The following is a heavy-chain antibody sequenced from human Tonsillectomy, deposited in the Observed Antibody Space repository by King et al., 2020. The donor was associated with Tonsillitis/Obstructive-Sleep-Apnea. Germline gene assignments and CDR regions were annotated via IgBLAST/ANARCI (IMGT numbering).Heavy chain of an antibody. Sequence: VQLVESGGGLVQPGGSLRLSCAASGFTFSSYEMNWVRQAPGKGLEWVSYISSSGSTRYYADSVKGRFTISRDNAKNSLYLQMNSLRAEDTAVYYGARDWGHFDYWGQGTLVTVSS. V-gene: IGHV3-48*03. CDR3: ARDWGHFDY. D-gene: IGHD3-16*01. J-gene: IGHJ4*02. CDR1: GFTFSSYE. CDR2: ISSSGSTR.